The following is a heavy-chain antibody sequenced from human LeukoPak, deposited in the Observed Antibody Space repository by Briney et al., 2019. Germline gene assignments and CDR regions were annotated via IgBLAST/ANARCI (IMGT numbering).Heavy chain of an antibody. CDR1: GGTFSSYA. Sequence: ASVKVSCKASGGTFSSYAISWVRQAPGQGLEWMGWINPNSGAANYAQTFQGRVTVTRDTSISTAYMELSSLKSDDTAVYYCARVLLVTRGAFDIWGQGTMVTVSS. CDR3: ARVLLVTRGAFDI. V-gene: IGHV1-2*02. D-gene: IGHD4-23*01. CDR2: INPNSGAA. J-gene: IGHJ3*02.